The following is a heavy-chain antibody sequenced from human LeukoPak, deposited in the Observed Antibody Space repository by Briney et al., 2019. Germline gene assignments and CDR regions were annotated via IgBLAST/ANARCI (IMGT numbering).Heavy chain of an antibody. CDR2: KKKDGSEK. V-gene: IGHV3-7*04. D-gene: IGHD5-12*01. J-gene: IGHJ6*02. CDR3: ARGYGGYDSYYYYGMDV. CDR1: GFTFSSYW. Sequence: GGSLRLSCAASGFTFSSYWMSWVRQAPGKGLEWVANKKKDGSEKYYVDSVKGRFTISSDNAKNSLYLQMNSLRAEDTAVYYCARGYGGYDSYYYYGMDVWGQGTTVTVSS.